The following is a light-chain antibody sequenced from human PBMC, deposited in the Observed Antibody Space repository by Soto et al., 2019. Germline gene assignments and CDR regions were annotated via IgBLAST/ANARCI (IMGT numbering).Light chain of an antibody. J-gene: IGLJ1*01. V-gene: IGLV2-8*01. CDR2: EVN. CDR1: GSDIGGYNF. Sequence: QSALTQPPSASGSPGQSVTISCTGTGSDIGGYNFVSWYQQRPGKVPKLIIYEVNKRPSGVPDRFSGSKSGNTASLTVSGIQAEDEADYYCSSYAGTNNRYVFGTGTKVTVL. CDR3: SSYAGTNNRYV.